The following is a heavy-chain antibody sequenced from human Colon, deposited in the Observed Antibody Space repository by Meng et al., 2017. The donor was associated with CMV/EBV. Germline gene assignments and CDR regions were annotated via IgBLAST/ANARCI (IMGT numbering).Heavy chain of an antibody. Sequence: SETLSLTCNVSGGSISSTSYYWAWIRQSPGKGLEWIGSVYYSGFTYYNPSLLSRVTVSIDRSKNQFSLRLSSVTAADTAVYYCARDRHSEVVIALRGTFDIWGQGTKVTVSS. J-gene: IGHJ3*02. CDR3: ARDRHSEVVIALRGTFDI. CDR2: VYYSGFT. CDR1: GGSISSTSYY. D-gene: IGHD2-21*01. V-gene: IGHV4-39*07.